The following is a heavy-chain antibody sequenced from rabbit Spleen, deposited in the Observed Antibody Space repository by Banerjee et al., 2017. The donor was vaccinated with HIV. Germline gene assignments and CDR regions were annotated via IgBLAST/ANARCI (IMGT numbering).Heavy chain of an antibody. CDR2: INAATGKP. CDR1: GFSFSDRDV. CDR3: ARSDLGWGGYGDGNL. D-gene: IGHD6-1*01. V-gene: IGHV1S45*01. Sequence: QEQLVESGGGLVKPGASLTLTCKASGFSFSDRDVMCWVRQAPGKGLEWIACINAATGKPVYATWAKGRFTISRTSSTTVTLQMTSLTAADTATYFCARSDLGWGGYGDGNLWGPGTLVTVS. J-gene: IGHJ6*01.